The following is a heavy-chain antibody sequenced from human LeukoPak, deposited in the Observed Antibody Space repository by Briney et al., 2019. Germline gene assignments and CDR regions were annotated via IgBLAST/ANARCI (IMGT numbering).Heavy chain of an antibody. CDR1: GFTFSSYW. D-gene: IGHD3-22*01. CDR2: IKQDGSEK. J-gene: IGHJ4*02. CDR3: ARDFYYYDSSGYSPIGDY. V-gene: IGHV3-7*04. Sequence: GGSLRLSCAASGFTFSSYWMSWVRQAPGKGLEGVANIKQDGSEKYYVDSVKGRFTISRDNAKNSLYLQMNSLRAEDTAVYYCARDFYYYDSSGYSPIGDYWGQGTLVTVSS.